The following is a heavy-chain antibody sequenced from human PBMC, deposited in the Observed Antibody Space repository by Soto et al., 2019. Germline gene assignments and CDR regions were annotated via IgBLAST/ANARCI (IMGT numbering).Heavy chain of an antibody. Sequence: GGSLRLSCAASGFTFSSYAMSWVRQALGKGLEWVSAISGSGGSTYYADSVKGRFTIPRDNSKNTLYLQMNSLRADDTAVYYCAKRYWPIHLGEVSLSAYHYYWGQGSLVTVSS. CDR2: ISGSGGST. V-gene: IGHV3-23*01. CDR3: AKRYWPIHLGEVSLSAYHYY. CDR1: GFTFSSYA. D-gene: IGHD3-16*02. J-gene: IGHJ4*02.